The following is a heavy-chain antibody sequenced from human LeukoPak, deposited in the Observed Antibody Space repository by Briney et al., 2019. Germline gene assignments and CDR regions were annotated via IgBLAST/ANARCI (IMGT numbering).Heavy chain of an antibody. CDR3: ARDRSAGREGGGTDV. CDR1: GFAFSSYE. CDR2: ISSSGSTI. J-gene: IGHJ6*04. V-gene: IGHV3-48*03. Sequence: GGSLRLSCAASGFAFSSYEMNWVRQAPGKGLEWVSYISSSGSTIYYADSVKGRFTISRDNAKNSLYLQMNSLRAEDTAVYYCARDRSAGREGGGTDVWGKGTTVTVSS. D-gene: IGHD2-15*01.